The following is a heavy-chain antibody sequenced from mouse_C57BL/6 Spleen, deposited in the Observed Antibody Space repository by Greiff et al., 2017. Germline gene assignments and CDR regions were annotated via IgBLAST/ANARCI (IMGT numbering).Heavy chain of an antibody. J-gene: IGHJ3*01. Sequence: EVMLVESGGGLVKPGGSLKLSCAASGFTFSSYAMSWVRQTPEKRLEWVATIRDGGSYTYYPDNVQGRFTISRANAKNNLYLQMSHLQSEDTAMYYCARGDYGYGAWFGYWGQGTLVTVSA. CDR1: GFTFSSYA. CDR2: IRDGGSYT. D-gene: IGHD2-2*01. V-gene: IGHV5-4*03. CDR3: ARGDYGYGAWFGY.